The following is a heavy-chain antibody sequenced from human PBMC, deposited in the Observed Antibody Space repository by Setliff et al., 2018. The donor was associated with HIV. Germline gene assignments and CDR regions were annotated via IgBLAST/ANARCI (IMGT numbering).Heavy chain of an antibody. CDR3: ARGWFDS. V-gene: IGHV3-48*03. CDR1: GFTFSSSE. J-gene: IGHJ5*01. CDR2: ISSSSNTI. Sequence: PGVSLRLSCAASGFTFSSSEMNWVRQAPGKGLEWVSYISSSSNTIYYADSVKGRFTISRDNAKNSLYLQMNSLRAEDTAVYYCARGWFDSWGQGTLVTVSS.